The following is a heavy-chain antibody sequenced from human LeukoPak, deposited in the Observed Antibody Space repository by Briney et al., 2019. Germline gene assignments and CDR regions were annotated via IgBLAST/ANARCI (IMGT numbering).Heavy chain of an antibody. CDR3: ARSYYDILTGYWRGAFDI. CDR2: ISAYNGNT. CDR1: GYTFTSYG. V-gene: IGHV1-18*01. D-gene: IGHD3-9*01. J-gene: IGHJ3*02. Sequence: GASVEVSCKASGYTFTSYGISWVRQAPGQGLEWMGWISAYNGNTNYAQKLQGRVTMTTDTSTSTAYMELRSLRSDDTAVYYCARSYYDILTGYWRGAFDIWGQGTMVTVSS.